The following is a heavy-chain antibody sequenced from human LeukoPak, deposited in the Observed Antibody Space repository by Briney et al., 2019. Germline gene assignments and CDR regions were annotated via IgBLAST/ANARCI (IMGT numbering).Heavy chain of an antibody. CDR2: IYYSGST. V-gene: IGHV4-39*01. J-gene: IGHJ4*02. D-gene: IGHD4-23*01. CDR3: ARQGDGGRAFDH. Sequence: SETLSLTCTASGGSISTSTYFWGWIRQPPGKGLEWVGTIYYSGSTYYNPSLKSRASISMDTSKNQFSLTLTSVTATDTAMYYCARQGDGGRAFDHWGQGILVTVSS. CDR1: GGSISTSTYF.